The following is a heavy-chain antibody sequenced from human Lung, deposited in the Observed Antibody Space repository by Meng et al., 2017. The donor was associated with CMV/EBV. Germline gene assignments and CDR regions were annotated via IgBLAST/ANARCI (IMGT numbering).Heavy chain of an antibody. CDR2: ISTNTGTP. V-gene: IGHV7-4-1*02. J-gene: IGHJ5*02. D-gene: IGHD2/OR15-2a*01. Sequence: QGRLVQSGSELKQPGASMMVSCKASGYTFSTYTINWVRQAHGRGLEWMGWISTNTGTPTYTQGFTGRFVFSLDTSVSTAYLQISSLKAEDTAVYYCARGGNFDPWGQGTLVTVSS. CDR3: ARGGNFDP. CDR1: GYTFSTYT.